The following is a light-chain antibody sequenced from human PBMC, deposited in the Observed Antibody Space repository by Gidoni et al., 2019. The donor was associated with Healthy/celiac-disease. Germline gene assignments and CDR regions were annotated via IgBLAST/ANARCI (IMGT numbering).Light chain of an antibody. V-gene: IGLV3-25*03. J-gene: IGLJ2*01. CDR1: ALPKQY. CDR2: KDS. CDR3: QSADSSGTNVV. Sequence: SYELTQPPSVSVSPGQTARITCSGDALPKQYAYWYKQKPGQAPVLVIYKDSERPSGIPERFSGSSSGTTVTLTISGVQAEDEADYYCQSADSSGTNVVFGGGTKLTVL.